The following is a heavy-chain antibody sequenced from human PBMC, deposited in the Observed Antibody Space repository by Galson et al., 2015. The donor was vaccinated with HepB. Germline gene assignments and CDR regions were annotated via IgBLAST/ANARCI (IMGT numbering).Heavy chain of an antibody. CDR2: ISYDGSNK. D-gene: IGHD3-22*01. J-gene: IGHJ2*01. Sequence: SLRLSCAASGFTFSSYAMHWVRQAPGKGLEWVAVISYDGSNKYYADSVKGRFTISRDNSKNTLYLQMNSLRAGDTAVYYCARTGYYYDSSGYYQIPQVYWYFDLWGRGTLVTVSS. V-gene: IGHV3-30-3*01. CDR3: ARTGYYYDSSGYYQIPQVYWYFDL. CDR1: GFTFSSYA.